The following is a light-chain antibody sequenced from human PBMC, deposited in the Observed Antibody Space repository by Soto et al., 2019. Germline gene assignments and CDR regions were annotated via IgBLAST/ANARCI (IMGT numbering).Light chain of an antibody. CDR1: SSDVGDYNY. Sequence: QSALTQPASVSGSPGQSITISCTGTSSDVGDYNYVSWYQQHPGKATKLVIYDVSNRPSGFSNRFSGSKSGNTASLTISGLQAEDEADYYCSSYSSRSTVVFGGGTKLTVL. CDR3: SSYSSRSTVV. J-gene: IGLJ2*01. CDR2: DVS. V-gene: IGLV2-14*01.